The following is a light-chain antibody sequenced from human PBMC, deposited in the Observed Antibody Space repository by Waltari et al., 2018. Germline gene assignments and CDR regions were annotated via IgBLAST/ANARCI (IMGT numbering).Light chain of an antibody. J-gene: IGLJ1*01. CDR3: QSYDSSLSGSYV. CDR2: GNS. CDR1: SSNIGAGYA. Sequence: QSVLTQPPSVSGAPGQRVTISCTGSSSNIGAGYAVHGYQQLPGTAPKLLIYGNSNRPSGVPDRFSGSKSGTSASLAITGLQAEDEADYYCQSYDSSLSGSYVFGTGTKVTVL. V-gene: IGLV1-40*01.